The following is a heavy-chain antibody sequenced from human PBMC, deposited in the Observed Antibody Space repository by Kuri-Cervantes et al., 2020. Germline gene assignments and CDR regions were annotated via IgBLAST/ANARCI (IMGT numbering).Heavy chain of an antibody. J-gene: IGHJ2*01. CDR2: IYHSGST. Sequence: SETLSLTCAVSGYSISSGYYWGWIRQPPGKGLEWIGSIYHSGSTYYNPSLKSRVTISVDTSKNQFSLKPSSVTAADTAVYYCATNYGGNTAYWYFDLWGRGTLVTVSS. D-gene: IGHD4-23*01. CDR3: ATNYGGNTAYWYFDL. V-gene: IGHV4-38-2*01. CDR1: GYSISSGYY.